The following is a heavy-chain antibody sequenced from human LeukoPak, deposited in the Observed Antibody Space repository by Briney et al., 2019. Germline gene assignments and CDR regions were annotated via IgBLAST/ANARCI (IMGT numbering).Heavy chain of an antibody. D-gene: IGHD1-26*01. CDR2: IWYDGSNK. CDR1: GFTFSSYG. Sequence: GGSLRLSCAASGFTFSSYGMHWVLQAPGKGLEWVAVIWYDGSNKYYADSVKGRFTISRDNSKNTLYLQMNSLRAEDTAVYYCARDRPVGAIAYYFDYWGQGTLVTVSS. V-gene: IGHV3-33*01. J-gene: IGHJ4*02. CDR3: ARDRPVGAIAYYFDY.